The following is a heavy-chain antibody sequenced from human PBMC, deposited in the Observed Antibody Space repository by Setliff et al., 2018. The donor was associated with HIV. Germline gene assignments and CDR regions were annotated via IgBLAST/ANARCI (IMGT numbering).Heavy chain of an antibody. CDR3: AREGITGTTLHPY. V-gene: IGHV3-21*01. Sequence: PGGSLRLSCAASGFTFRNYKMNWVRQAPGKGLEWVSSINIGRGDKFYADSVQGRFTISRDNAKNSLYLQMDGLRAEDTAVYFCAREGITGTTLHPYWGQGMLVTVSS. CDR1: GFTFRNYK. CDR2: INIGRGDK. J-gene: IGHJ4*02. D-gene: IGHD1-7*01.